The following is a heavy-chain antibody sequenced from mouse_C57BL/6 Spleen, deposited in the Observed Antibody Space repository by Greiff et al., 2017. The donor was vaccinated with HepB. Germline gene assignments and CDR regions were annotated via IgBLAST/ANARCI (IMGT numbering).Heavy chain of an antibody. CDR1: GYTFTDYE. D-gene: IGHD1-1*01. V-gene: IGHV1-15*01. CDR3: TRIHYGSSGYYYAMDD. Sequence: VQLQQSGAELVRPGASVTLSCKASGYTFTDYEMHWVKQTPVHGLEWIGAIDPETGGTAYNQKFKGKAILTADKSSSTAYMELRSLTSEDSAVYYCTRIHYGSSGYYYAMDDWGQGTSVTVSS. CDR2: IDPETGGT. J-gene: IGHJ4*01.